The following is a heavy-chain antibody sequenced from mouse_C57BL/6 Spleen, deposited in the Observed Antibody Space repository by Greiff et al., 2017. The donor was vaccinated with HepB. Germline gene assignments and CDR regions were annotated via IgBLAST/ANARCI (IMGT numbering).Heavy chain of an antibody. D-gene: IGHD1-1*01. V-gene: IGHV5-17*01. CDR1: GFTFSDYG. Sequence: EVMLVESGGGLVKPGGSLKLSCAASGFTFSDYGMHWVRQAPEKGLEWVAYISSGSSTIYYADTVKGRFTISRDNAKNTLFLQMTSLRSEDTAMYYCERRDYYGSSYGYFDVWGTGTTVTVSS. CDR2: ISSGSSTI. J-gene: IGHJ1*03. CDR3: ERRDYYGSSYGYFDV.